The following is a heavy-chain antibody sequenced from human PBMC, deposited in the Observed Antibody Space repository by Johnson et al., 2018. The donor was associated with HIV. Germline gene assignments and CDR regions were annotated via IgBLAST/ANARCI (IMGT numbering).Heavy chain of an antibody. CDR2: ISYDGSNK. J-gene: IGHJ3*02. Sequence: QVQLVESGGGTVQPGGSLRLSCAASGFTFSSYPMNWVRQAPGKGLEWVAVISYDGSNKYYADSVKGRFTISRDNSKNTLYLQMNSLRAEDTAVYYCAKEGSGYFHAFDIWGQGTMVTVSS. CDR1: GFTFSSYP. CDR3: AKEGSGYFHAFDI. V-gene: IGHV3-30-3*01. D-gene: IGHD3-22*01.